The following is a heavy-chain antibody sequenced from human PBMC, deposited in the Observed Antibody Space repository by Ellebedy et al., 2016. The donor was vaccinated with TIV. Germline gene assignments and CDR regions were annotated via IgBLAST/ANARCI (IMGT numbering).Heavy chain of an antibody. Sequence: GESLKISCAASGFTFSSYGIHWVRQAPGKGLEWVAVIWYDGSNKYYADSVKGRFTISRDNSKNTLYLQMNSLRAEDTAVYYCASGRVDYYDSSGYYYYYGMDVWGQGTTVTVSS. CDR2: IWYDGSNK. V-gene: IGHV3-33*01. J-gene: IGHJ6*02. D-gene: IGHD3-22*01. CDR1: GFTFSSYG. CDR3: ASGRVDYYDSSGYYYYYGMDV.